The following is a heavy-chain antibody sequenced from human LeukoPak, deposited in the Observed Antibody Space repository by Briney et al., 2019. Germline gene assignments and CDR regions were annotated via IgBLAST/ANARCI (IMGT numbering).Heavy chain of an antibody. J-gene: IGHJ4*02. Sequence: PSETLSLTCTVSGGSISSSSYYWGWIRQPPGKGLEWIGSIYYSGSTYYNPSLKSRVTISVDTSKNQFSLKLSSMTAADTAVYYCARHTIAASVGPFDYWGQGTLVTVSS. CDR1: GGSISSSSYY. CDR3: ARHTIAASVGPFDY. D-gene: IGHD6-13*01. V-gene: IGHV4-39*01. CDR2: IYYSGST.